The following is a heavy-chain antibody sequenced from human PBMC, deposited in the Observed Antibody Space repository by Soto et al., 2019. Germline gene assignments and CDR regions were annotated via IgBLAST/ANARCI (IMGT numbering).Heavy chain of an antibody. Sequence: PGGSLRLSCAASGFTFSSYEMNWVRQAPGKGLEWVSYISSSGSTTYYADSVKGRFTISRDNAKNSLYLQMNSLRAEDTAVYYCASEYCSGGSCYDYWGQGTLVTVSS. V-gene: IGHV3-48*03. D-gene: IGHD2-15*01. CDR2: ISSSGSTT. CDR1: GFTFSSYE. CDR3: ASEYCSGGSCYDY. J-gene: IGHJ4*02.